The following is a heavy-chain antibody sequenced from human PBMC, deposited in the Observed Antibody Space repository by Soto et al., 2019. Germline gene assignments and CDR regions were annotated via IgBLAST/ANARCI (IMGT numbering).Heavy chain of an antibody. V-gene: IGHV1-18*04. CDR1: GYNFIDYG. CDR3: ARDSKWLIIKGNWFDS. J-gene: IGHJ5*01. D-gene: IGHD5-12*01. CDR2: ISGSNGAT. Sequence: QVHLVQSGAEVKRPGASVKVSCKFSGYNFIDYGMTWVRQAPGQGLEWMGRISGSNGATNYAQKFQGRVTLTTQTPTNTAYMELRSLRKDDTAVYYCARDSKWLIIKGNWFDSWGQGTLVTVSS.